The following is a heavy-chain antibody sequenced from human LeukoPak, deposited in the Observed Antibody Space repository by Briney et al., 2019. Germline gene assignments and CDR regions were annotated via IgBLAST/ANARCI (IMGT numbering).Heavy chain of an antibody. Sequence: GGSLRLSCAASGFTFSSYAMSWVRQAPGEGLEWVAFIRYDGSNKYYADSVKGRFTISRDNSKNTLYLQMNSLRAEDTAVYYCAKDPFHSSSAGLDYWGQGTLVTVSS. D-gene: IGHD6-6*01. J-gene: IGHJ4*02. CDR3: AKDPFHSSSAGLDY. CDR2: IRYDGSNK. CDR1: GFTFSSYA. V-gene: IGHV3-30*02.